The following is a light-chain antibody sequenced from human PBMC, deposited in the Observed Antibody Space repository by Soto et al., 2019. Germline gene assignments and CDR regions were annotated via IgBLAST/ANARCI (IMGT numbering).Light chain of an antibody. V-gene: IGKV4-1*01. CDR2: WAS. CDR1: QRVLYSSNNKNY. J-gene: IGKJ5*01. CDR3: QQYYSTPHIT. Sequence: DIVMPQSPDSLAVSLGARATINCKSSQRVLYSSNNKNYLAWYKQKPGQPPKLLIYWASTRESGVPDRFSGSGSGTYFTLTISSLQAEDVAVYYCQQYYSTPHITSGQGTRLEIK.